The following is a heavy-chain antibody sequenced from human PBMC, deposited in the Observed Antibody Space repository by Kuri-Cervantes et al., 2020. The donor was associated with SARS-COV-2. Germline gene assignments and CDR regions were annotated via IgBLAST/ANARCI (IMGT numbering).Heavy chain of an antibody. CDR1: GFTFSDYY. V-gene: IGHV3-69-1*02. J-gene: IGHJ4*02. CDR3: ARDSSPTHSAGPAAIGC. CDR2: ISSSSTI. Sequence: GESLKISCAASGFTFSDYYMNWVRQAPGKGLEWVSSISSSSTIYYADSVKGRFTISRDNAKNSLYLQMNSLRAEDTAVYYCARDSSPTHSAGPAAIGCWGQGTLVTVSS. D-gene: IGHD2-2*01.